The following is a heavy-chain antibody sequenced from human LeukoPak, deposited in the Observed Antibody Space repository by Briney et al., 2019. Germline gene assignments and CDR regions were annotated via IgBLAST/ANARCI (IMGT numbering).Heavy chain of an antibody. CDR2: INHSGST. CDR1: GGSFSGYY. J-gene: IGHJ6*02. V-gene: IGHV4-34*01. Sequence: SETLSLTCAVYGGSFSGYYWSWIRQPPGKGLEWIGEINHSGSTNYNPSLRSRVTISVDTSKNQFSLKLSSVTAADTAVYYCARGGPDSSGYYYYYYYYGMDVWGQGTTVTVSS. D-gene: IGHD3-22*01. CDR3: ARGGPDSSGYYYYYYYYGMDV.